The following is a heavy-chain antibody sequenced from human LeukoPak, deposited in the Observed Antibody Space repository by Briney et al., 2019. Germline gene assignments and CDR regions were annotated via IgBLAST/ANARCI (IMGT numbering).Heavy chain of an antibody. V-gene: IGHV3-11*06. J-gene: IGHJ4*02. D-gene: IGHD3-9*01. Sequence: GGSLRLSCAASGFTFSDHYISWIRQAPGKGLEWVSYISSSSEYTNYADSVKGRFTISRDNAKNSLYLQMNSLRAEDTAVYYCARSGQYFDWLKGGGDYWGQGTLVTVSS. CDR1: GFTFSDHY. CDR3: ARSGQYFDWLKGGGDY. CDR2: ISSSSEYT.